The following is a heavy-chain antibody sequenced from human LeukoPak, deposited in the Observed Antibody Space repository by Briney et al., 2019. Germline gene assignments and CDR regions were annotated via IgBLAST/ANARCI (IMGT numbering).Heavy chain of an antibody. V-gene: IGHV1-18*04. CDR2: ISAYNGNT. CDR3: ARVDYYYYMDV. Sequence: ASVKISCKVSGYTFTDYYMHWVQQAPGQGLEWMGWISAYNGNTNYAQKLQGRVTMTTDTSTSTAYMELRSLRSDDTAVYYCARVDYYYYMDVWGKGTTVTVSS. J-gene: IGHJ6*03. CDR1: GYTFTDYY.